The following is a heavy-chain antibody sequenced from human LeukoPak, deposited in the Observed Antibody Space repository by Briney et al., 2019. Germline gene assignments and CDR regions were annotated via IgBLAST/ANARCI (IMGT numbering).Heavy chain of an antibody. J-gene: IGHJ3*02. D-gene: IGHD6-6*01. CDR2: INPSGGST. V-gene: IGHV1-46*01. CDR1: GYTFTSYY. CDR3: AKRSGHYSSSSGAFDI. Sequence: ASVKVSCKASGYTFTSYYMHWVRQAPGQGLEWMGIINPSGGSTSYAQKFQGRVTMTRDTSTSTVYMELSSLRSEDTAVYYCAKRSGHYSSSSGAFDIWGQGTLVTVSS.